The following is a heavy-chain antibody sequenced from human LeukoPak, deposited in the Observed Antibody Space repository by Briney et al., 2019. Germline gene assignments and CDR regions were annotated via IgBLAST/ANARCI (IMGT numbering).Heavy chain of an antibody. J-gene: IGHJ4*02. D-gene: IGHD4-23*01. V-gene: IGHV3-74*01. Sequence: VGSLRLSSAASGFTFSSYWMHWVRQAPGKGLVWVSRINSDGSSTSYADSVKGRFTISRDNAKNTLYLQMNSLRAEDTAVYYCAKDIDYGGNSGYFDYWGQGTLVTVSS. CDR3: AKDIDYGGNSGYFDY. CDR2: INSDGSST. CDR1: GFTFSSYW.